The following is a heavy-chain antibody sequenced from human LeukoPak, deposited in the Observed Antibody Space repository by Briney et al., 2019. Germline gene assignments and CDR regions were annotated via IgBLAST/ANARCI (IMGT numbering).Heavy chain of an antibody. CDR3: ARELDSYGLAL. V-gene: IGHV1-69*16. CDR2: IIPILGTA. CDR1: GYTFTGYY. J-gene: IGHJ4*02. D-gene: IGHD5-18*01. Sequence: ASVKVSCKASGYTFTGYYMHWVRQAPGQGLEWMGGIIPILGTANYAQKFQGRVTITTDESTSTAYMELSSLRSEDTAVYYCARELDSYGLALWGQGTLVTVSS.